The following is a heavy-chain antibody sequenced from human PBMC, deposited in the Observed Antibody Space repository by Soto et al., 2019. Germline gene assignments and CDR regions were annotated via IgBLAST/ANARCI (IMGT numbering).Heavy chain of an antibody. J-gene: IGHJ4*02. Sequence: PSETLSLTCAVSGGSISSNNWWSWVRQPPGKGLEWIGEIYYSGSTNYNSSLKSRVTISEDKSKNQFSLQLRSVTAADTAVYYCARGRNLEYSSLVFEYWGQGTLVTVS. V-gene: IGHV4-4*02. CDR3: ARGRNLEYSSLVFEY. CDR1: GGSISSNNW. D-gene: IGHD6-13*01. CDR2: IYYSGST.